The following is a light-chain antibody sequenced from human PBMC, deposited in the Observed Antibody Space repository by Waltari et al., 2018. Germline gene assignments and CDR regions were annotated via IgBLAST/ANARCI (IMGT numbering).Light chain of an antibody. CDR3: SSFTSSSTRV. V-gene: IGLV2-14*01. Sequence: QSALTQPASVSGSPGQSITISCTGTSSDVGAYNYVSWYQQHPGKAPKLMIYGVSNRPSGVSNRFSGSKSCNTASLTISGLQAEDEADYYCSSFTSSSTRVFGGGTKVTVL. J-gene: IGLJ3*02. CDR2: GVS. CDR1: SSDVGAYNY.